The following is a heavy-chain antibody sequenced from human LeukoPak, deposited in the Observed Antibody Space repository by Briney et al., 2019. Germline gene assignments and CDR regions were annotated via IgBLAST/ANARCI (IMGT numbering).Heavy chain of an antibody. V-gene: IGHV1-8*01. J-gene: IGHJ5*02. CDR3: ARESERNDGWFDP. CDR2: VSPKTGRT. CDR1: GYTFRSHD. D-gene: IGHD1-1*01. Sequence: ASVLVSCKASGYTFRSHDINWVQQATGQGLEWMGWVSPKTGRTGYAQKFQGRVYMTTNASLSTAYMELGSLRSDDTAVYFCARESERNDGWFDPWGQGTLVTVSS.